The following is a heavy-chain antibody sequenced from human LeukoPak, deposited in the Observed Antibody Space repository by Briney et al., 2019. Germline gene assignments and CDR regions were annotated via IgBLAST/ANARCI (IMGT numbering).Heavy chain of an antibody. J-gene: IGHJ4*02. CDR2: ISSSGSTI. D-gene: IGHD1-26*01. V-gene: IGHV3-11*01. Sequence: PGGSLRLSCAASGFTFSDYYMSWIRQAPGKGLEWVSYISSSGSTIYYADSVKGRFTISRDNAKNSLYLQMNSLRAEDTAVYYCARDLGSGSYSDGAFYFDYWGQGTLVTVSS. CDR1: GFTFSDYY. CDR3: ARDLGSGSYSDGAFYFDY.